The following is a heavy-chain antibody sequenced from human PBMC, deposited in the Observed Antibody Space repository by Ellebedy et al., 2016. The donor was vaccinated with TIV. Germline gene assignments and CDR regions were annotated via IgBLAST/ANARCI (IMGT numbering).Heavy chain of an antibody. D-gene: IGHD3-16*01. CDR3: AHSMEGIPWGEFDY. V-gene: IGHV2-5*01. CDR1: GFPLSTSGVG. Sequence: SGPTLVKPTQTLTLTCTFSGFPLSTSGVGVDWIRQPPGKALEWLALIYWNDDKRYSPSLKSRLTITKDTSKNQVVLTMTNMDPVDTATYYCAHSMEGIPWGEFDYWGQGTLVTVSS. J-gene: IGHJ4*02. CDR2: IYWNDDK.